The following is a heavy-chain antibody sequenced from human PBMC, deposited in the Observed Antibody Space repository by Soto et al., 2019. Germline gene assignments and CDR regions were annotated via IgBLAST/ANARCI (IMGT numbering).Heavy chain of an antibody. CDR2: IIPIFGTA. CDR3: ASPTVASYYYDSSDTRGAFDI. D-gene: IGHD3-22*01. V-gene: IGHV1-69*13. J-gene: IGHJ3*02. Sequence: GASVKVSCKASGGTFSSYAISWVRQAPGQGLEWMGGIIPIFGTANYAQKFQGRVTITADESTSTAYMELSSLRSEDTAVYYCASPTVASYYYDSSDTRGAFDIWGQGTMVTVSS. CDR1: GGTFSSYA.